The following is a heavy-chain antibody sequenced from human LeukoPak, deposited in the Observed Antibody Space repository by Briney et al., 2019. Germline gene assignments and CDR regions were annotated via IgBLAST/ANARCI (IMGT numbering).Heavy chain of an antibody. CDR2: INPNSGGT. D-gene: IGHD2-15*01. Sequence: ASVKVSCRASGYTFTGYYMRWVRQAPGQGLERMGRINPNSGGTNYAQKFQGRVTMTRDTSISTAYMELSRLRSDDTAVYYCARPYCSGGSCPPQWGQGTLVTVSS. CDR3: ARPYCSGGSCPPQ. CDR1: GYTFTGYY. V-gene: IGHV1-2*06. J-gene: IGHJ4*02.